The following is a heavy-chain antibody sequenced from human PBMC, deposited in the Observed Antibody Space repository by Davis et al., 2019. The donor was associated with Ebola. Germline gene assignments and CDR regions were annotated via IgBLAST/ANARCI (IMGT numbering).Heavy chain of an antibody. D-gene: IGHD1-26*01. Sequence: GGSLRLSCAASGFTFDNFWMSWVRQAPGKGLEWVGKIAFDGSNQHYADSVKGRFTISRDNSKNTLYLQMNGLRVEDTAIYYCAKDTSNIWFDIWGQGTNVTVSS. CDR3: AKDTSNIWFDI. J-gene: IGHJ3*02. V-gene: IGHV3-30*18. CDR1: GFTFDNFW. CDR2: IAFDGSNQ.